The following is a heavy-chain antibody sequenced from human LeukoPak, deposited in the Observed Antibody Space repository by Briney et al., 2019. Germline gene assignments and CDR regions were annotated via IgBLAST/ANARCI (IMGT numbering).Heavy chain of an antibody. D-gene: IGHD3-9*01. V-gene: IGHV3-30*04. Sequence: GGSLRLSCAASGFTFSSSALRWVRQAPGKGLEWVAVISYGGSNTYYADSVKGRFTISRDNSKNTLYLQMNSLRAEDTAVYYCARSGGYDILTGYPLYYFDYWGQGTLVTVSS. J-gene: IGHJ4*02. CDR1: GFTFSSSA. CDR2: ISYGGSNT. CDR3: ARSGGYDILTGYPLYYFDY.